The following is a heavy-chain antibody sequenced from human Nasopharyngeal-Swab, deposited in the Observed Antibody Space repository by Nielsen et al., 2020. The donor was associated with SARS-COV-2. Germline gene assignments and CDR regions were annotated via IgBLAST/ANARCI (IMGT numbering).Heavy chain of an antibody. CDR1: GYTFTRYY. D-gene: IGHD3-3*01. J-gene: IGHJ4*02. CDR3: ARASYDFWNHDGDY. Sequence: ASVKVSCKASGYTFTRYYIHWVRQAPGQGLEWMGWISAYNGNTNYAQKLQGRVTMTTDTSTSTAYMELRSLRSDDTAVYYCARASYDFWNHDGDYWGQGTLVTVSS. CDR2: ISAYNGNT. V-gene: IGHV1-18*04.